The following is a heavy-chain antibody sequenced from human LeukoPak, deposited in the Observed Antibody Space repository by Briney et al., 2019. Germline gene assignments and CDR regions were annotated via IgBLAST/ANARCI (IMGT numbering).Heavy chain of an antibody. CDR1: GFTFSSYA. CDR2: ISGSGGST. CDR3: AKDGCSSTSCPAYYYYYYMDV. J-gene: IGHJ6*03. Sequence: GGSLGLSCAASGFTFSSYAMSWVRQAPGKGLEWVSAISGSGGSTYYADSVKGRFTISRDNSKNTLYLRMNSLRAEDTAVYYCAKDGCSSTSCPAYYYYYYMDVWGKGTTVTVSS. V-gene: IGHV3-23*01. D-gene: IGHD2-2*01.